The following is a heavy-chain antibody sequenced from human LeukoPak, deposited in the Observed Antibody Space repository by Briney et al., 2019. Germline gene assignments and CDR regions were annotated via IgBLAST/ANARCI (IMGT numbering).Heavy chain of an antibody. D-gene: IGHD6-19*01. V-gene: IGHV4-39*02. CDR1: SGSISSSSYH. Sequence: PSETLSRTCTVSSGSISSSSYHWGWIRQPPGKGLEWIGSIFHSGTTYYNPSLRSRVTISIDTSNNQFSLKVNSVTAADTAVYYCAGEYSSAAGFWGQGTLVTVSS. CDR3: AGEYSSAAGF. CDR2: IFHSGTT. J-gene: IGHJ4*02.